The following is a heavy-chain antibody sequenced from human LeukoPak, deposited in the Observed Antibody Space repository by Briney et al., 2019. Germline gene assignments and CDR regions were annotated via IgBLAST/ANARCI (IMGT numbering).Heavy chain of an antibody. CDR2: IYTDDRT. CDR1: GFTVSNYY. V-gene: IGHV3-53*01. CDR3: ARDHHPETGTTAY. J-gene: IGHJ4*02. Sequence: GGSLRLSCAASGFTVSNYYMSWVRQAPGKGLEWVSDIYTDDRTYYADSVKGRFTISRDDSKNMLFLQMDSLRVEDTAVYYCARDHHPETGTTAYWGQGTLDTVSS. D-gene: IGHD1-7*01.